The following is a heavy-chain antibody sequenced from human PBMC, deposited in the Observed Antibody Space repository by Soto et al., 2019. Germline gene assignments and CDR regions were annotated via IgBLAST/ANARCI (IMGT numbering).Heavy chain of an antibody. D-gene: IGHD5-12*01. Sequence: SETVSLTCAVYGGSFSGYYWSWIRQRPGKGLEWIGEINHSGSTNYNPSLKTRVTISVNTSKNQFSRKLSSVTAADTAVYYCASATAYSGYAPRTYYYIDGRDKWTTVTVSS. CDR2: INHSGST. CDR1: GGSFSGYY. CDR3: ASATAYSGYAPRTYYYIDG. V-gene: IGHV4-34*01. J-gene: IGHJ6*03.